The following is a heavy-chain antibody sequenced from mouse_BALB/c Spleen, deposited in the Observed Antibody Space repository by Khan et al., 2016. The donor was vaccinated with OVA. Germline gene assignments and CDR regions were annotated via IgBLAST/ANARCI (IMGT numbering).Heavy chain of an antibody. Sequence: QVQLQQSGAELVRPGVSVKISCKGSGYTFTDFTMHWVKQSHAMSLEWIGVISTYYGDATYNQKFKDKATMTVDKSSSTVYMELARLTSEDSAIYYCTRGGGGNRFAYWGQGTLVTVSA. J-gene: IGHJ3*01. CDR2: ISTYYGDA. CDR3: TRGGGGNRFAY. CDR1: GYTFTDFT. V-gene: IGHV1S137*01.